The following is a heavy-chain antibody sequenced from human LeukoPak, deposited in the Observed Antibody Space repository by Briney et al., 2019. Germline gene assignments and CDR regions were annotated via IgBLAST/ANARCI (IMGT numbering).Heavy chain of an antibody. V-gene: IGHV4-61*02. Sequence: PSETLSLTCTVSGGSISSGSYYWSWIRQPARKGLEWIGRIYTSGSTNYNPSLKSRVTMSVDRSKNQFSLKLSSVTAADTAVYYCARASYDTLTGYYRAFDYWGQGTLVTVSS. J-gene: IGHJ4*02. D-gene: IGHD3-9*01. CDR3: ARASYDTLTGYYRAFDY. CDR1: GGSISSGSYY. CDR2: IYTSGST.